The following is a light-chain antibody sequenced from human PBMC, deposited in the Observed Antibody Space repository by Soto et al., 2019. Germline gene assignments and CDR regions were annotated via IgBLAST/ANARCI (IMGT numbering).Light chain of an antibody. CDR3: HQYNNWRT. Sequence: EIVLTQSPGTLSLSPGERATLSCRASQSVDSNFLAWYQQRPGQAPRLLIYGASARATGIPARFSGSGSGTEFTLTISSLQSEDFAVYYCHQYNNWRTFGQGTRLEIK. CDR1: QSVDSN. V-gene: IGKV3-15*01. J-gene: IGKJ5*01. CDR2: GAS.